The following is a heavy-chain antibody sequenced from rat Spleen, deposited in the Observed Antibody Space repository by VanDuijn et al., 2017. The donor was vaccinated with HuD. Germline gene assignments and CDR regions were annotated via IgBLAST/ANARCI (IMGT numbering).Heavy chain of an antibody. CDR2: ISNAGDT. J-gene: IGHJ3*01. Sequence: EVQLVESGGGRVQPGRSLKLSCVASGITFNNYWMTWIRQAPGKGLEWVASISNAGDTYYPDSVKGRFSISRENAKSTTYLQMNNLRSEDTAIYYCTSRGSNYRNWFANWGQGTLVTVSS. CDR1: GITFNNYW. V-gene: IGHV5-31*01. D-gene: IGHD1-10*01. CDR3: TSRGSNYRNWFAN.